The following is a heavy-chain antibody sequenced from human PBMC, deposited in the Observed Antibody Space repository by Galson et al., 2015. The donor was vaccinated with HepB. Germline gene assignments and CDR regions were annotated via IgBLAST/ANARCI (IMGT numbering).Heavy chain of an antibody. CDR3: ARDHLIVPAANDSYYYGMDV. V-gene: IGHV3-66*02. Sequence: SLRLSCAASGFTVSSNYMSWVRQAPGKGLEWVSVIYSGGSTYYADSVKGRFTISRDNSKNTLYLQMNSLRAEDTAVYYCARDHLIVPAANDSYYYGMDVWGQGTTVTVSS. CDR2: IYSGGST. D-gene: IGHD2-2*01. CDR1: GFTVSSNY. J-gene: IGHJ6*02.